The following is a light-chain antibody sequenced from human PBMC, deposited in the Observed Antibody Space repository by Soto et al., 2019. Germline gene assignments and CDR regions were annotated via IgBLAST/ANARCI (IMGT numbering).Light chain of an antibody. CDR2: RNI. V-gene: IGLV1-47*01. Sequence: QSVLTQPPSASGTPGQRVTIYCSGSSSNIGSNYVSWYQQLPGTAPKLLIYRNIARPSGVPDRFSGSKSGTSASLAISGLRAEDEADYYCEAWDDSLSGPVFGGGTQLTVL. CDR3: EAWDDSLSGPV. J-gene: IGLJ7*01. CDR1: SSNIGSNY.